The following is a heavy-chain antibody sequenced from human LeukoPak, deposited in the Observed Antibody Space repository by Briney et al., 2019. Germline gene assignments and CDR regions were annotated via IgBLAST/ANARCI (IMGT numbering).Heavy chain of an antibody. J-gene: IGHJ5*02. CDR1: GGSISSYY. Sequence: SETLSLTCTVSGGSISSYYWSWIRQPAGKGLEWIGRIYTSGNTNFNPSLKSRVTMSLDTSKNQLSLRLTSVTAASTAVFYFARDLIGRTVGGTQNNWFDPWGQGTLVTVSS. D-gene: IGHD6-19*01. V-gene: IGHV4-4*07. CDR3: ARDLIGRTVGGTQNNWFDP. CDR2: IYTSGNT.